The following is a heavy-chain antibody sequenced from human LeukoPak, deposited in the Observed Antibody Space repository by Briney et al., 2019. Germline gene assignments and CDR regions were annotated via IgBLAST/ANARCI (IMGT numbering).Heavy chain of an antibody. J-gene: IGHJ6*03. Sequence: ASVKVSCKASGGTFSGYAISWVRQAPGQGLEWMGGIIPIFGTANYAQKFQGRVTITTDESTSTAYMELSSLRSEDTAVYYCARVTTVTMNYYYYMDVWAKGPRSPSP. CDR1: GGTFSGYA. CDR2: IIPIFGTA. D-gene: IGHD4-11*01. V-gene: IGHV1-69*05. CDR3: ARVTTVTMNYYYYMDV.